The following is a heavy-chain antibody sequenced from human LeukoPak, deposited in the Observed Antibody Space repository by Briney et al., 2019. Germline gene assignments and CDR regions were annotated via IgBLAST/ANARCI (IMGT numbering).Heavy chain of an antibody. CDR1: GFTFSSYA. CDR2: IYYSGST. D-gene: IGHD2-21*02. Sequence: LRLSCAASGFTFSSYAMSWVRQPPGKGLEWIGYIYYSGSTYYNPSLKSRVTISVDTSKNQFSLKLSSVTAADTAVYYCASICGGDCHSDYWGQGTLVTVSS. CDR3: ASICGGDCHSDY. J-gene: IGHJ4*02. V-gene: IGHV4-30-4*08.